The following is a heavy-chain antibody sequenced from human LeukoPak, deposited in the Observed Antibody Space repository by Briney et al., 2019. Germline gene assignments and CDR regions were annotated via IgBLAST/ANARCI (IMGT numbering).Heavy chain of an antibody. CDR3: ARDLGGNGYFDY. J-gene: IGHJ4*02. CDR1: GFTFSSYS. V-gene: IGHV3-21*01. Sequence: GGSLRLSCATSGFTFSSYSMNWVRQAPGKGLEWVSSISSSSSYIFHADSVKGRFTISRDNAKKSLYLQMNSLRAEDTAVYYCARDLGGNGYFDYWGQGTLVTVSS. D-gene: IGHD4-23*01. CDR2: ISSSSSYI.